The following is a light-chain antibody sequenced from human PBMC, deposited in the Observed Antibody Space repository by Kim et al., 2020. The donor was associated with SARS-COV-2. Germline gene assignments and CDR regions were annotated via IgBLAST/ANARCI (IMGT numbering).Light chain of an antibody. CDR1: KLGDKY. CDR3: QAWDSSTVV. Sequence: SVSPGQTASITCSGDKLGDKYACWYQQKPGQSLVLVIYQDSKRPSGILERFSGSNSGNTATLTISGTQAMDEADYYCQAWDSSTVVFGGGTQLTVL. J-gene: IGLJ2*01. CDR2: QDS. V-gene: IGLV3-1*01.